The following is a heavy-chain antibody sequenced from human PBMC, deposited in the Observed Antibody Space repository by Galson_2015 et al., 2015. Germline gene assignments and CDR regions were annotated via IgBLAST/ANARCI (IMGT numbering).Heavy chain of an antibody. CDR3: VRDGDKYDFDF. V-gene: IGHV3-74*01. Sequence: SLRLSCAASGFTFSSYWMHWVRQAPGKGLVWVSRIKGDGGDIRYADSVKGRFTMSRDNTKKTLHLHMSNLGAEDTAVYFCVRDGDKYDFDFWGQGTLVTVSS. D-gene: IGHD2-2*01. CDR2: IKGDGGDI. J-gene: IGHJ4*02. CDR1: GFTFSSYW.